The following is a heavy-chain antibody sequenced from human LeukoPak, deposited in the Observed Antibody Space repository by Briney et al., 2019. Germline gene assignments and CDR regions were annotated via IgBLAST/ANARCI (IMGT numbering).Heavy chain of an antibody. J-gene: IGHJ6*03. Sequence: PGGSLRLSCAASEFTFSSYWMHWVRQAPGKGLVWVSRINTDGSSTNYADSVKGRFTISRDNPKNTLYLQMNSLRAEDTAVYYCARDDGCSSTSCSPGYYYYYMDVWGKGTTVTVSS. CDR2: INTDGSST. D-gene: IGHD2-2*01. V-gene: IGHV3-74*01. CDR1: EFTFSSYW. CDR3: ARDDGCSSTSCSPGYYYYYMDV.